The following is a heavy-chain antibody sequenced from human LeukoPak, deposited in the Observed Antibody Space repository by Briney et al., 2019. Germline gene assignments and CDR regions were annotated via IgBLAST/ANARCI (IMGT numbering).Heavy chain of an antibody. D-gene: IGHD2-21*02. CDR3: ARDPSGDCHDY. V-gene: IGHV3-74*01. CDR2: INSDGSST. J-gene: IGHJ4*02. Sequence: QTGGSLRLSCAASGFTFSSYWMHWVRQAPGKGLVWVSRINSDGSSTCYADSVKGRFTISRDNAKNTLYLQMNSLRAEDTAVYYCARDPSGDCHDYWGQGTLVTVSS. CDR1: GFTFSSYW.